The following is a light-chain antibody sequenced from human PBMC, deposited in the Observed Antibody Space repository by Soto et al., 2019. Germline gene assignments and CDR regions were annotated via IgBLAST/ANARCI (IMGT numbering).Light chain of an antibody. CDR3: QQYSSSPRT. CDR1: ETVRSSY. J-gene: IGKJ5*01. CDR2: DAS. Sequence: EIVLTQSPATLSLSPGERATLSCGASETVRSSYLAWYQQKPGLAPRLLIYDASRRAAGIPDRFSGSGSGKDFTLTISRLEPEDFAVYYCQQYSSSPRTFGQGTRLEIK. V-gene: IGKV3D-20*01.